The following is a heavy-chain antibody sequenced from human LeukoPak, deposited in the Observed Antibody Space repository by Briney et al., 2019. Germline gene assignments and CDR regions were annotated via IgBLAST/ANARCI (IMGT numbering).Heavy chain of an antibody. CDR1: GFIFDDYA. J-gene: IGHJ4*02. CDR3: ARGIGVTCISTRCYSFDY. Sequence: PGGSLRLSCAASGFIFDDYAIHWVRQAPGKGLEWVSGISWNSGSIGYADSVKGRFTISRDNAKDSLYLQMNSLRAEDTALYYCARGIGVTCISTRCYSFDYWGQGTLVTVSP. D-gene: IGHD2-2*02. V-gene: IGHV3-9*01. CDR2: ISWNSGSI.